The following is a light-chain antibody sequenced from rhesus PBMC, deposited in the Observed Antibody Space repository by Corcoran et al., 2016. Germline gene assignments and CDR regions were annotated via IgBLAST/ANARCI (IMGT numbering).Light chain of an antibody. J-gene: IGKJ2*01. CDR3: RQSNSRPYS. Sequence: DIQMTQSPSSLSASVGDTVTITCRASQGISSWLAWYQQKPGKAPKILIYKASNVQRGVPSRFSGSGSGTDFTITISSLQTEDFATYYCRQSNSRPYSFGQGTKVEI. CDR2: KAS. CDR1: QGISSW. V-gene: IGKV1-22*01.